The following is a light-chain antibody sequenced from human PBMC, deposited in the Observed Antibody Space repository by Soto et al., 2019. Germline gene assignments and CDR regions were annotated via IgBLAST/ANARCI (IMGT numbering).Light chain of an antibody. Sequence: QSVLTQPASVSGSPGQCITISCTGTSSDVGDYNHLSWYQQHPGKAPKLIIYDVSHRPSGVSNRFSGSKSGHMASLTISGLQAEDEADYYCNSYTASSTLFGGGTKLTVL. J-gene: IGLJ2*01. V-gene: IGLV2-14*03. CDR1: SSDVGDYNH. CDR3: NSYTASSTL. CDR2: DVS.